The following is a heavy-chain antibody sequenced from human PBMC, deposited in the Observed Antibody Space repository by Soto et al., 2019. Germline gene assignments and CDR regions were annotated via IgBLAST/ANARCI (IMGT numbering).Heavy chain of an antibody. J-gene: IGHJ6*02. Sequence: SLRLSCAASGFTFSSYAMSWVRQAPGKGLEWVSAISGSGGSTYYADSVKGRFTISRDNSKNTLYLQMNSLRAEDTAVYYCAKAARPRTRYYYYGMDVWGQGTTVTVSS. V-gene: IGHV3-23*01. CDR2: ISGSGGST. D-gene: IGHD6-25*01. CDR1: GFTFSSYA. CDR3: AKAARPRTRYYYYGMDV.